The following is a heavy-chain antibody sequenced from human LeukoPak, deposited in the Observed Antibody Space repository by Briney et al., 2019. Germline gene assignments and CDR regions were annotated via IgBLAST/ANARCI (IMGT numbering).Heavy chain of an antibody. CDR2: INHSGST. CDR3: ARGRDYDILTGYFDY. V-gene: IGHV4-34*01. D-gene: IGHD3-9*01. Sequence: SETLSLTCTVSGGSISSYYWSWIRQPPGKGLEWIGEINHSGSTNYNPSLKSRVTISVDTSKNQFSLKLSSVTAADTAVYYCARGRDYDILTGYFDYWGQGTLVTVSS. CDR1: GGSISSYY. J-gene: IGHJ4*02.